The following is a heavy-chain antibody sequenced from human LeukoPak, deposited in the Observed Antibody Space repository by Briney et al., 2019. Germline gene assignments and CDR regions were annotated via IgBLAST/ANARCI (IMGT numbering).Heavy chain of an antibody. CDR2: INGRGTNT. Sequence: PGGSLRVSCAASGFTFSSYSMAWVRQAPGKGLDWVSLINGRGTNTYYADSVRGRFTISRDNSKNTVYLQMNGLRAEDTAVYYCAKESSSCGSGCYSLLDYWGQGTLVTVSS. D-gene: IGHD2-21*02. V-gene: IGHV3-23*01. CDR3: AKESSSCGSGCYSLLDY. CDR1: GFTFSSYS. J-gene: IGHJ4*02.